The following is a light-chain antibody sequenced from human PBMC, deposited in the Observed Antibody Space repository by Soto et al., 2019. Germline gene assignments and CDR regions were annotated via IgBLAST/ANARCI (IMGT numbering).Light chain of an antibody. CDR1: PSISSY. CDR3: QQSYSTLPT. J-gene: IGKJ5*01. CDR2: AAS. V-gene: IGKV1-39*01. Sequence: IKMTQSPSSLSASVGGRVTITGRASPSISSYLNWYQQNLGKAPKFMIYAASSLQSGVPSRFSGSGSGTDFTLTISSLQPEDFVTYYCQQSYSTLPTFGQGTRLEIK.